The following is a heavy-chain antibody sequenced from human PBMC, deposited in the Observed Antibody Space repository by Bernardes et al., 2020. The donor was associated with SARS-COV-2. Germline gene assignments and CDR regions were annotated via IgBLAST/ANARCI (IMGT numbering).Heavy chain of an antibody. CDR1: GYSFTAYD. Sequence: ASVKVSCKASGYSFTAYDINWVRQAPGQGLEWMGWLNPNSGHTGYPQKFQGRVTVTRNISINTAYLELNSLTSEDTAIYYCATSLNYGVLFQHWGQGTLVTVSS. D-gene: IGHD4-17*01. V-gene: IGHV1-8*01. CDR3: ATSLNYGVLFQH. CDR2: LNPNSGHT. J-gene: IGHJ1*01.